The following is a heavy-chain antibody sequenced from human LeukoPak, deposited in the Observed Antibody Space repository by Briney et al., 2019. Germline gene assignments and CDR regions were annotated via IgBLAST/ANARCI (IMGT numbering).Heavy chain of an antibody. J-gene: IGHJ6*03. Sequence: SETLSLTCTVSGGSISSYYWSWIRQPPGKGLEWIVYIYYSGSTNYNPSLKSRVTISVDTSKNQFSLKLSTVTAADTAVYYCARTTEGGYTYDYFYYYYMDVWGKGTTVTISS. CDR3: ARTTEGGYTYDYFYYYYMDV. CDR2: IYYSGST. D-gene: IGHD5-18*01. V-gene: IGHV4-59*01. CDR1: GGSISSYY.